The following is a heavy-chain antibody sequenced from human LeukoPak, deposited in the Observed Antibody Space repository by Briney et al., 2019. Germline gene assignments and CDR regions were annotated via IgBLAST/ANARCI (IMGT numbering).Heavy chain of an antibody. CDR3: ARERVYYYGTGSQTYAL. J-gene: IGHJ4*02. CDR1: GYTFTGYY. Sequence: SVKVSCKASGYTFTGYYMHWVRQAPGQGLEWMGGIIPIFGTANYAQKFQGRVTITTDESTSTAYMELSSLRSEDTAVYYCARERVYYYGTGSQTYALWGQGTLVTVSS. D-gene: IGHD3-10*01. V-gene: IGHV1-69*05. CDR2: IIPIFGTA.